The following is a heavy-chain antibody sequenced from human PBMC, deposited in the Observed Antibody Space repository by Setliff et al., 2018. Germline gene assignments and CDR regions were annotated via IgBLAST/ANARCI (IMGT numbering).Heavy chain of an antibody. CDR2: INNYSFKT. D-gene: IGHD3-22*01. CDR3: ARINFYVSSGYYYAPDY. CDR1: GYTFTNYG. Sequence: ASVKFSCKTSGYTFTNYGITWVRQAPGQGLEWLGWINNYSFKTNYPQKFLGRVTVTTDTSTGTAYMELGSLTSDDTAIYYCARINFYVSSGYYYAPDYWGPGTLVTVSS. J-gene: IGHJ4*02. V-gene: IGHV1-18*01.